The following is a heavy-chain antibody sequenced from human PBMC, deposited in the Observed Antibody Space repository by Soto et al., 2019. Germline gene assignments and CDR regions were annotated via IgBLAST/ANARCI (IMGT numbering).Heavy chain of an antibody. CDR3: GRGDSSNWYWFDL. Sequence: QVQLQESGPGLVKPSATLSLTCTVSGGSVSSGSHYWSWIRQHPGRGLEWIGYIDYSGSTYYTPSPKSRVTISADTSTNQFSLKLSSVTAADKAVEYCGRGDSSNWYWFDLWGRGTLVTVSS. J-gene: IGHJ2*01. D-gene: IGHD6-13*01. CDR2: IDYSGST. V-gene: IGHV4-61*01. CDR1: GGSVSSGSHY.